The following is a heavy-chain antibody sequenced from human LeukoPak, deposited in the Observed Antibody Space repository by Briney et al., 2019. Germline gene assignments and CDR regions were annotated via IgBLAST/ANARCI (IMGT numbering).Heavy chain of an antibody. CDR3: ARGWADIAAAECFDY. Sequence: ASVKVSCKASGYTFTSYDINWVRQATGQGLEWMGWMNPNSGNTGYAQKFQGRVTMTRNTSISTAYMELSSLRSEDTAAYYCARGWADIAAAECFDYWGQGTLVTVSS. J-gene: IGHJ4*02. D-gene: IGHD6-13*01. V-gene: IGHV1-8*01. CDR2: MNPNSGNT. CDR1: GYTFTSYD.